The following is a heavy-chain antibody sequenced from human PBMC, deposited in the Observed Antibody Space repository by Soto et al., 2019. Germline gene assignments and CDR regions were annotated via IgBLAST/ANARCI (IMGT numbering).Heavy chain of an antibody. CDR3: ASDSTGDQDAFDI. CDR2: ISSSSTSV. J-gene: IGHJ3*02. V-gene: IGHV3-21*01. Sequence: GGSLRLSCAASGFTFSSDSMNWVRQAPGKGLEWVSSISSSSTSVYSADSEKGLFTITRDKAKNSLYLQMNSLRDEDTALYCSASDSTGDQDAFDIWGQGTMVTVSS. D-gene: IGHD1-1*01. CDR1: GFTFSSDS.